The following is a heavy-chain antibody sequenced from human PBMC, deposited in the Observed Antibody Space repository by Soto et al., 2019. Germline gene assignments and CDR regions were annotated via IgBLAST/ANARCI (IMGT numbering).Heavy chain of an antibody. V-gene: IGHV3-7*03. CDR2: IKQDGSEK. Sequence: EVQLVESGGGLVQPGGSLRLSCAASGFTFSSYWMSWVRQAPGKGLEWVANIKQDGSEKYYVDSVKGRFTISRDNAKNSLYLQMNSLRAEDTAVYYCARVLRFLELTYYYGMDVWGQGTTVTVSS. CDR1: GFTFSSYW. D-gene: IGHD3-3*01. J-gene: IGHJ6*02. CDR3: ARVLRFLELTYYYGMDV.